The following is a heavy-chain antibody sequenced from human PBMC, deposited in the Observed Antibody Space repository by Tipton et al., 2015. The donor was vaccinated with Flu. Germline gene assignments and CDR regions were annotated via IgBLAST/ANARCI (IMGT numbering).Heavy chain of an antibody. CDR2: IYTIERT. J-gene: IGHJ4*02. V-gene: IGHV4-61*02. D-gene: IGHD6-13*01. Sequence: TLSLTCTVSGGSISSGDYYWTWIRQPAGKELEWIGRIYTIERTNYNPSLKSRVTMSVDTSKNQFSLKLSSVTAADTAVYYCSSGRGTAVGNFDSWGQGTLITVS. CDR3: SSGRGTAVGNFDS. CDR1: GGSISSGDYY.